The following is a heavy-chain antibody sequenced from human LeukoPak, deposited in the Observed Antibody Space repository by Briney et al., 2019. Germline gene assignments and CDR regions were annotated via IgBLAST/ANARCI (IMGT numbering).Heavy chain of an antibody. J-gene: IGHJ1*01. CDR3: VPGYCDGAACIHYFQH. CDR1: GLSFSVSS. D-gene: IGHD2-15*01. V-gene: IGHV3-48*04. CDR2: ISSTGKTI. Sequence: GGSLRLSCAASGLSFSVSSMNWVRQAPGKGLVWISYISSTGKTIYYAYSVRGRFTISRDNAKNSLYLQMSSLRADDTAIYYCVPGYCDGAACIHYFQHWGQGTLVTVSS.